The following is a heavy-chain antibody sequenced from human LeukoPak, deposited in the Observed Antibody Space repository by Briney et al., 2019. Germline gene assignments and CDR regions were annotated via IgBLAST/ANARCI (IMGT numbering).Heavy chain of an antibody. CDR3: ARPTYSGSYYWFDY. CDR2: IWYDGSNK. D-gene: IGHD1-26*01. Sequence: PGRSLRLSCAASGFTFSSYGMHWVRQAPGKGLEWVAVIWYDGSNKYYAASVKGRFTISRDNSKNTLYLQMNSLRAEDTAVYYCARPTYSGSYYWFDYWGQGTLVTVSS. CDR1: GFTFSSYG. J-gene: IGHJ4*02. V-gene: IGHV3-33*01.